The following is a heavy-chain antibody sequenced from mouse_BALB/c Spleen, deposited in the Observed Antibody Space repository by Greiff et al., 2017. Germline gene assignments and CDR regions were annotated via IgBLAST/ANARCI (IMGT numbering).Heavy chain of an antibody. CDR1: GFTFSSYA. CDR3: ARPGVRYWYFDV. V-gene: IGHV5-6-5*01. CDR2: ISSGGST. Sequence: EVQGVESGGGLVKPGGSLKLSCAASGFTFSSYAMSWVRQTPEKRLEWVASISSGGSTYYPDSVKGRFTISRDNARNILYLQMSSLRSEDTAMYYCARPGVRYWYFDVWGAGTTVTVSS. J-gene: IGHJ1*01. D-gene: IGHD2-14*01.